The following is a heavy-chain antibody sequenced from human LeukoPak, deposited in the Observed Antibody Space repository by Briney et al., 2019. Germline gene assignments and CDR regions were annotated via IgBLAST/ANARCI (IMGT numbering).Heavy chain of an antibody. CDR3: ARGDIYWDY. CDR2: IHPNSVGT. Sequence: ASGKVSCKASGYTFTAYYVHWVRQAPGQGPEWMGWIHPNSVGTKCAQSLQGRVTMTRDTSITTAYMELSSLRSDDTAVYYCARGDIYWDYWGQGTQVTVSS. CDR1: GYTFTAYY. V-gene: IGHV1-2*02. D-gene: IGHD3-9*01. J-gene: IGHJ4*02.